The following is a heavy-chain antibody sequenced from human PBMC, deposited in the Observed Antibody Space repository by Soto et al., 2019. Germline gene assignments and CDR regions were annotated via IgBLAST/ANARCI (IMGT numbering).Heavy chain of an antibody. CDR3: EKTTIRSKQGKWLDP. V-gene: IGHV3-30*02. Sequence: PGGSLRLSCAASGFTFRSYSMHWVRQAPGKGLEWVSFIRNHRSNKYYADSVKGRFTISRDNSKNTLYQQMNSLRAEDKAVYYCEKTTIRSKQGKWLDPWGQGTLVTVSS. CDR1: GFTFRSYS. D-gene: IGHD3-16*01. CDR2: IRNHRSNK. J-gene: IGHJ5*02.